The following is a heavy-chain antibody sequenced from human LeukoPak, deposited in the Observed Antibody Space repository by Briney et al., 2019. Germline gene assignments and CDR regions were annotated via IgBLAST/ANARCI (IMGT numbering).Heavy chain of an antibody. CDR3: ARLSHYYDSSGYRQYYYIDV. V-gene: IGHV4-39*01. Sequence: PSETLSLTCTVSGGSISSSSYYWGWIRQPPGKGLEWIGSIYYSGSTYYNPSLKSRVTISVDTSKNQFSLKLSSVTAADTAVYDCARLSHYYDSSGYRQYYYIDVWRKGTTVTVSS. CDR2: IYYSGST. CDR1: GGSISSSSYY. D-gene: IGHD3-22*01. J-gene: IGHJ6*03.